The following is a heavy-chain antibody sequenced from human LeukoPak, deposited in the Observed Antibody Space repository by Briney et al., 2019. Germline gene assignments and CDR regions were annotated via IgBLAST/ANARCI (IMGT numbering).Heavy chain of an antibody. D-gene: IGHD3-10*01. Sequence: SETLSLTCTVSGGSISSYYWSWIRQPPGKGLEWIGYIYYSGSTNYNPSLKSRVTISVDTSKNQFSLKLTSVTAADTAVYYCARHPYITAGAFDIWGQGTMITVSS. V-gene: IGHV4-59*08. CDR3: ARHPYITAGAFDI. CDR2: IYYSGST. J-gene: IGHJ3*02. CDR1: GGSISSYY.